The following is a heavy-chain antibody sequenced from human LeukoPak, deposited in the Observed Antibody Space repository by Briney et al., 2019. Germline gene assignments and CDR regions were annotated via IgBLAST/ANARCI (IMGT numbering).Heavy chain of an antibody. CDR2: INNDGSST. CDR3: ARDGISCSGGHCYFAS. CDR1: GFSFGNYW. J-gene: IGHJ4*02. V-gene: IGHV3-74*01. D-gene: IGHD2-15*01. Sequence: GGSLRLSCATSGFSFGNYWMHWVRQAPGKGLVWVSRINNDGSSTTYADSVKGRFTISRDNARNTLYLQMNSLRAEDTAVYYCARDGISCSGGHCYFASWGQGTLVTVSS.